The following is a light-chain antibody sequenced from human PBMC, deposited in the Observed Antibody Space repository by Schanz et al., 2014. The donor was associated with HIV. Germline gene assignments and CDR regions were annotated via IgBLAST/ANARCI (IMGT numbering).Light chain of an antibody. J-gene: IGKJ5*01. CDR2: DSS. CDR1: QSVSSN. Sequence: VMTQSPATLSLSPGERATLSCRASQSVSSNLAWYQQKPGQAPTLLIYDSSARATGLSARFRGSGSGTEFTVTISSLRSEDFAVYYCQQYAFWPITFGQGTRLEI. CDR3: QQYAFWPIT. V-gene: IGKV3-15*01.